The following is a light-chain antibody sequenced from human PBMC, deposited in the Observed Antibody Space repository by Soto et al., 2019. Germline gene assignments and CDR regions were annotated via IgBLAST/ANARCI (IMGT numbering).Light chain of an antibody. CDR1: QSISNR. J-gene: IGKJ2*01. Sequence: DIQMTQSPSTLSASVGDGVTITCRASQSISNRLAWYQQRPGKAPKYLIYDASTLESGVPSRFSGSGSGTEFTLTISSLQPDDFATYYCQQYNSYTYTFGQGTKVDI. CDR2: DAS. V-gene: IGKV1-5*01. CDR3: QQYNSYTYT.